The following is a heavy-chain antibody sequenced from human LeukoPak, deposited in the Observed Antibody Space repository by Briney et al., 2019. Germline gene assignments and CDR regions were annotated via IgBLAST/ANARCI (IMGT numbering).Heavy chain of an antibody. CDR3: ARVLAYRYYYYYYMDV. V-gene: IGHV1-8*01. J-gene: IGHJ6*03. CDR1: GYTFTSYD. D-gene: IGHD3-3*02. Sequence: ASVKVSCKASGYTFTSYDINWVRQATGQGLEWMGWMNPNSGNTGYAQKFQGRVTMTRNTSISTAYMELSSLRSEDTAVYYCARVLAYRYYYYYYMDVWGKGTTVTVSS. CDR2: MNPNSGNT.